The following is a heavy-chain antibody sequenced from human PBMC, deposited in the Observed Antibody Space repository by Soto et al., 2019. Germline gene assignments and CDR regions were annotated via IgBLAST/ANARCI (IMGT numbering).Heavy chain of an antibody. Sequence: GGSLRLSCAASGFTVSSNYVTWVRQAPGKGLEWVAVISYDGSNKYYADSVKGRFTISRDNSKNTLYLQLNSLRAEDTAVYYCATGQYSCSPRGYYYYGMDVWGQGTTVTVCS. CDR3: ATGQYSCSPRGYYYYGMDV. V-gene: IGHV3-30*03. D-gene: IGHD6-6*01. J-gene: IGHJ6*01. CDR1: GFTVSSNY. CDR2: ISYDGSNK.